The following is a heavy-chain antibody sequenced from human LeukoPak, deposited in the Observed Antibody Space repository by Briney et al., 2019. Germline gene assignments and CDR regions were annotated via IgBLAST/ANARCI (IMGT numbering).Heavy chain of an antibody. V-gene: IGHV4-34*01. J-gene: IGHJ3*02. CDR3: ARGRRSSGYFWGSYAFDI. CDR1: GGSFSGYY. Sequence: PSETLSLTCAVYGGSFSGYYWSWIRQPPGKGLEWIGEINHSGSTNYNPSLKSRVTISVDTSKNQFSLKLSSVTAADTAVYYCARGRRSSGYFWGSYAFDIWGQGTMVTVSS. D-gene: IGHD5-12*01. CDR2: INHSGST.